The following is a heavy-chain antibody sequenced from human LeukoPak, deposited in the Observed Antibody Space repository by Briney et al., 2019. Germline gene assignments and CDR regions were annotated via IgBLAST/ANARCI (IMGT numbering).Heavy chain of an antibody. CDR2: IWYDGSNK. CDR1: GFTFSSYG. D-gene: IGHD5-12*01. CDR3: AKDMGGYSGYDYTFAFDI. V-gene: IGHV3-33*06. J-gene: IGHJ3*02. Sequence: GRSLRLSCAASGFTFSSYGMHWVRQAPGKGLEWVAVIWYDGSNKYYADSVKGRFTISRDNSKNTLYLQMNSLRAEDTALYYCAKDMGGYSGYDYTFAFDIWGQGTMVTVSS.